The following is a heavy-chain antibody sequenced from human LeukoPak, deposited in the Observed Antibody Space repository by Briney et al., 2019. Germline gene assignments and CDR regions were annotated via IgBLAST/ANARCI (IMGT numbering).Heavy chain of an antibody. V-gene: IGHV1-69*13. CDR2: IIPIFGTA. J-gene: IGHJ4*02. CDR3: ARGWNYHFDY. D-gene: IGHD1-7*01. Sequence: ASVKVSCKASGGTFSIYAISWVRQAPGQGLEWMGGIIPIFGTANYAQKFQGRVTITADESTSTAYMELRSLRSDDTAVYYCARGWNYHFDYWGQGTLVTVSS. CDR1: GGTFSIYA.